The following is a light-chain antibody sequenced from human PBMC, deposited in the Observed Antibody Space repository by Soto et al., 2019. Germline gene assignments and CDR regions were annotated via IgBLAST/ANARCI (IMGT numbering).Light chain of an antibody. CDR2: MAS. CDR1: QSLRHSNGYNY. CDR3: MQALQAPPYT. Sequence: DLVMTQSPLSLPVTPGEPASISCRSSQSLRHSNGYNYLDSYRQKPGQSPQLLSYMASNRASVVPVRFSGSGSGTDFTLKISRVEAEDVGVYYCMQALQAPPYTFGQGTKLEIK. V-gene: IGKV2-28*01. J-gene: IGKJ2*01.